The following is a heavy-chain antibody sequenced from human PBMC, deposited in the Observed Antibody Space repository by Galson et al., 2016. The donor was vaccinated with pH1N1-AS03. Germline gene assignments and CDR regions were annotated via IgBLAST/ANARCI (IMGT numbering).Heavy chain of an antibody. CDR3: AKGLFDNYAGYFEY. Sequence: SLRLSCAASGFTFSSNAMTWVRQAPGKGLEWVSTISASGGSTFYADSVTGRFTISRDNSKNTLYLHMNSLRADDTALYYCAKGLFDNYAGYFEYWGQGIFVAVSS. CDR2: ISASGGST. J-gene: IGHJ4*02. CDR1: GFTFSSNA. V-gene: IGHV3-23*01. D-gene: IGHD4-23*01.